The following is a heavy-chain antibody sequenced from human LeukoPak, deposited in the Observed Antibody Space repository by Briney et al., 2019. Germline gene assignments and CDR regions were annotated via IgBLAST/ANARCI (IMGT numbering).Heavy chain of an antibody. CDR3: ARGPRYDFWSGYRY. J-gene: IGHJ4*02. Sequence: ASVKVSCKASGYTFTSYGISWVRQAPGQGLEWMGWISAYNGNTNYAQKLQGRVAMTTDTSTSTAYMELRSLRSDDTAVYYCARGPRYDFWSGYRYWGQGTLATVSS. D-gene: IGHD3-3*01. CDR1: GYTFTSYG. CDR2: ISAYNGNT. V-gene: IGHV1-18*01.